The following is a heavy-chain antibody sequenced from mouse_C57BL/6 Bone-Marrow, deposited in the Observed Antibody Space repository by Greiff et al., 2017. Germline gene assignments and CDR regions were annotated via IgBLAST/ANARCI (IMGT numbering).Heavy chain of an antibody. CDR3: ARWRRDAYAMDY. CDR2: IHPNSGST. J-gene: IGHJ4*01. CDR1: GCTFTSYW. Sequence: VQLQQPGAELVKPGASVKLSCKASGCTFTSYWMHWVKQRPGQGLEWIGMIHPNSGSTNYNEKFKSKATLTVDKSSSTAYMQLSSLTSEDSAVYYCARWRRDAYAMDYWGQGTSVTVSS. V-gene: IGHV1-64*01. D-gene: IGHD3-1*01.